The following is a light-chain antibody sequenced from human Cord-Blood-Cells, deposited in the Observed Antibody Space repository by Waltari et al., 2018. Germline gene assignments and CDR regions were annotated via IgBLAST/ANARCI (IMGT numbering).Light chain of an antibody. V-gene: IGKV1-5*01. CDR1: QSISSW. CDR3: QQYNSYSPLT. J-gene: IGKJ4*01. Sequence: DLQMTQSPSTLSASVGDRVTITCRASQSISSWLAWYQQKPGKAPKLLIYDASSLESGVPSRFSGSGSGTEFTLPISSLQPDDFATYYCQQYNSYSPLTFGGGTKVEIK. CDR2: DAS.